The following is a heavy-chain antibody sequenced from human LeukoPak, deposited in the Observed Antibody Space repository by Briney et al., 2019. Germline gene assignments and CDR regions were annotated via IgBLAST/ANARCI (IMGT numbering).Heavy chain of an antibody. CDR2: ISSSGSTI. J-gene: IGHJ6*03. CDR3: TMKYYDYVWGSYRPQRPYYYYYMDV. V-gene: IGHV3-48*03. D-gene: IGHD3-16*02. CDR1: GFTFSSYE. Sequence: GGSLRLSCAASGFTFSSYEMNWVRQAPGKGLEWVSYISSSGSTIYYADSVKGRFTISRDNAKNSLYLQMNSLKTEDTAVYYCTMKYYDYVWGSYRPQRPYYYYYMDVWGKGTTVTVSS.